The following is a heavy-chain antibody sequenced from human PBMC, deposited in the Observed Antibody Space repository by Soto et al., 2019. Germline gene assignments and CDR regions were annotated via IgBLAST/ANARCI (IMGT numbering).Heavy chain of an antibody. CDR2: IYHSGST. V-gene: IGHV4-30-2*01. CDR1: GGSISSGGYS. D-gene: IGHD3-22*01. Sequence: SETLSLTCAVSGGSISSGGYSWSWIRQPPGKGLEWIGYIYHSGSTYYNPSLKSRVTISVDRSKNQFSLKLSSVTAADTAVFYCAIVLISGYYLYDAFDIWGQGTMVTVSS. CDR3: AIVLISGYYLYDAFDI. J-gene: IGHJ3*02.